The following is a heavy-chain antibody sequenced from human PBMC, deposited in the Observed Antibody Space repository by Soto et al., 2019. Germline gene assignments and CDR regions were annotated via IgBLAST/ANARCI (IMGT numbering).Heavy chain of an antibody. J-gene: IGHJ5*02. Sequence: GXSLRLSCAASGFTVSSNYMSWFRQAPGKGLEWVSVIYSGGSTYYADSVKGRFTISRHNSKNTLYLQMNSLRAEDTAVYYCASGIAAAGRPWFDPWGQGTLVTVSS. V-gene: IGHV3-53*04. D-gene: IGHD6-13*01. CDR1: GFTVSSNY. CDR3: ASGIAAAGRPWFDP. CDR2: IYSGGST.